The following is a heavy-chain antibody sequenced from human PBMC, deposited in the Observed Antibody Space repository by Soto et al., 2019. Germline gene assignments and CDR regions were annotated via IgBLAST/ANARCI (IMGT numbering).Heavy chain of an antibody. V-gene: IGHV4-59*01. J-gene: IGHJ3*02. CDR3: ARVLSGYLADDAFDI. CDR2: IYYSGST. D-gene: IGHD3-9*01. Sequence: LSLTCTVSGGSISSYYWRWIRQPPGKGLEWIGYIYYSGSTNYNPSLKSRVTISVDTSKNQFSLKLSSVTAADTAVYYCARVLSGYLADDAFDIWGQGTMVTVSS. CDR1: GGSISSYY.